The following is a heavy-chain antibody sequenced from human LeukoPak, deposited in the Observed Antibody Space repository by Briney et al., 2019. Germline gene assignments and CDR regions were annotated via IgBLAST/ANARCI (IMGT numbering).Heavy chain of an antibody. CDR1: GMTFTNAW. CDR2: IKSKVRGGTS. D-gene: IGHD3-10*01. CDR3: TTDPVGIYDADY. J-gene: IGHJ4*02. V-gene: IGHV3-15*01. Sequence: GGSLRLSCSVSGMTFTNAWMTWVRQAPGKGLEWVARIKSKVRGGTSDHAAPVKGRFTISRDDSEKKLYLQMNNLKSEDTALYYCTTDPVGIYDADYWGQGTLVTVSS.